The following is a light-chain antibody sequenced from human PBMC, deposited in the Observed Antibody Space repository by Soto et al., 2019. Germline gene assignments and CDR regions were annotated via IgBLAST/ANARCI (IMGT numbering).Light chain of an antibody. Sequence: DIQMTQSPSSLSASVGDRVTITCRASQDISSFLNWYHLKPGKAPKLLIYAASSLQSGVPSRFGGSGSGTDFTLTISSLQPVDFATYYCQQSYGTPLTFGGGTKVEIK. J-gene: IGKJ4*01. CDR3: QQSYGTPLT. CDR2: AAS. CDR1: QDISSF. V-gene: IGKV1-39*01.